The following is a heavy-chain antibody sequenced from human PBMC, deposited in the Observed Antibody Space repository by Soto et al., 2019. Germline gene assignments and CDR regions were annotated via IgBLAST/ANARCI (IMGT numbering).Heavy chain of an antibody. V-gene: IGHV4-39*07. Sequence: PSETLSLTCTVSGGSISSSSYYWGWIRQPPGKGLEWIGSIYYSGSTYYNPSLKSRVTISVDTSKNQFSLKLSSVTAADTAVYYCAGFRPGRDYYYYYGMDVWGQGTTVTVSS. CDR1: GGSISSSSYY. D-gene: IGHD6-6*01. CDR2: IYYSGST. J-gene: IGHJ6*02. CDR3: AGFRPGRDYYYYYGMDV.